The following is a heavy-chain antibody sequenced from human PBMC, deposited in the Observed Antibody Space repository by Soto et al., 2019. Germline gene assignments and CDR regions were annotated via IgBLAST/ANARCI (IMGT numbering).Heavy chain of an antibody. D-gene: IGHD3-10*01. Sequence: ASVKVSCKASGGTFSSYAISWVRQAPGQGLEWMGGIIPIFGTANYAQKFQGRVTITADKSTSTAYMELSSLRSEDTAVYYCASKYGSGFGWFAPWGRGTLFTVSS. CDR2: IIPIFGTA. V-gene: IGHV1-69*06. CDR1: GGTFSSYA. J-gene: IGHJ5*02. CDR3: ASKYGSGFGWFAP.